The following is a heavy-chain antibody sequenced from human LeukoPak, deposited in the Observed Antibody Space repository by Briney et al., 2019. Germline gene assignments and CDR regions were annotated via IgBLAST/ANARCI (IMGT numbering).Heavy chain of an antibody. J-gene: IGHJ4*02. CDR1: GNTLTGYY. D-gene: IGHD2-2*01. V-gene: IGHV1-2*02. Sequence: GASVKVSCKASGNTLTGYYMHWVRQAPGQGLEWMGWINPNSGGTNYAQKFQGRVTMTRDTSISTAYMELSRLRSDDTAVYYCARAAYCSSTSCFDYWGQGTLVTVSS. CDR2: INPNSGGT. CDR3: ARAAYCSSTSCFDY.